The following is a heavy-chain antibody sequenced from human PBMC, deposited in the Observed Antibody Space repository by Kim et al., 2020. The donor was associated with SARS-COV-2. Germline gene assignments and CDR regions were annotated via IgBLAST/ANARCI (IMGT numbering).Heavy chain of an antibody. CDR2: IKSKTDGGTT. D-gene: IGHD3-10*01. Sequence: GGSLRLSCAASGFTFSNAWMSWVRQAPGKGLEWVGRIKSKTDGGTTDYAAPVKGRFTISRDDSKNTLYLQMNSLKTEDTAVYYCTTESSDYYGSGSWGYFDYWGQGTLVTVSS. J-gene: IGHJ4*02. CDR1: GFTFSNAW. V-gene: IGHV3-15*01. CDR3: TTESSDYYGSGSWGYFDY.